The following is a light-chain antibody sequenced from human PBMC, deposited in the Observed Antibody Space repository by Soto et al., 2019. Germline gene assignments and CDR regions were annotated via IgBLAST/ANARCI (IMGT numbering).Light chain of an antibody. CDR3: QQYNDWPRDT. Sequence: EIVMTQSPATLSVSPGERATLSCRASQSVSRHLAWYQHKPGQAPRLLIFAAFTRATGIPDRFSGSGSGTEFTLTISSLQSEDSGVYYCQQYNDWPRDTFGQGTKLEIK. CDR2: AAF. J-gene: IGKJ2*01. V-gene: IGKV3-15*01. CDR1: QSVSRH.